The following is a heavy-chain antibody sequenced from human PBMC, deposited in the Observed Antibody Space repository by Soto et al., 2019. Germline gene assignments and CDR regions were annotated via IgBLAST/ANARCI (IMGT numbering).Heavy chain of an antibody. CDR3: ARALRGDDYGDYGTAFDI. V-gene: IGHV4-31*03. CDR2: IYYSGST. D-gene: IGHD4-17*01. J-gene: IGHJ3*02. CDR1: GGSISSGGYY. Sequence: KTSETLSLTCTVSGGSISSGGYYWSWIRQHPGKGLEWIGYIYYSGSTYYNPSLKSRVTISVDTSKNQFSLKLSSVTAADTAVYYCARALRGDDYGDYGTAFDIWGQGTMVTVSS.